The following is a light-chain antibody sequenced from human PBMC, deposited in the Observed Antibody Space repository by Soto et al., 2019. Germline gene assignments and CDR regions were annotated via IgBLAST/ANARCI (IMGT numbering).Light chain of an antibody. J-gene: IGLJ3*02. Sequence: QSALTQPASVSGSPGQSITISCTGTSSDVGGYNFVSWYQQHPGKAPRLMIFEVNNRPSGVSARFSGSKSGNTASLTISGLQAEDEADYYCSSYTFSSTLVVFGGGTKVTVL. CDR3: SSYTFSSTLVV. CDR2: EVN. V-gene: IGLV2-14*01. CDR1: SSDVGGYNF.